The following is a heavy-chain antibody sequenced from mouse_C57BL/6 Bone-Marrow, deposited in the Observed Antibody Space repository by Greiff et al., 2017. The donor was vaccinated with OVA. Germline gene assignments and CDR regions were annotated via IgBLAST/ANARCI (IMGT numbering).Heavy chain of an antibody. CDR3: ARGADYGNYIYWYFDV. CDR1: GYTFTDYN. CDR2: INPNNGGT. V-gene: IGHV1-18*01. Sequence: EVQLQQSGPELVKPGASVKIPCKASGYTFTDYNMDWVKQSHGKSLEWIGDINPNNGGTIYNQKFKGKATLTVDKSSSTAYMELRSLTSEDTAVYYCARGADYGNYIYWYFDVWGTGTTVTVSS. D-gene: IGHD2-1*01. J-gene: IGHJ1*03.